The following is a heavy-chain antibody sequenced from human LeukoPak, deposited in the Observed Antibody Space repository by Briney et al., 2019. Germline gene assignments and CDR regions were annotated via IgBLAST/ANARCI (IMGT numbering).Heavy chain of an antibody. Sequence: GGSLRLSCAASGFTFSSYWMSWVRQAPGKGVEWVANIKQDGSEKYYVDSVKGRFTISRDNAKNSLYLQMNSLRAEDTAVYYCARDGPFWSGYYDPWHGGLDVWGQGTTVTVSS. CDR2: IKQDGSEK. CDR1: GFTFSSYW. D-gene: IGHD3-3*01. V-gene: IGHV3-7*01. J-gene: IGHJ6*02. CDR3: ARDGPFWSGYYDPWHGGLDV.